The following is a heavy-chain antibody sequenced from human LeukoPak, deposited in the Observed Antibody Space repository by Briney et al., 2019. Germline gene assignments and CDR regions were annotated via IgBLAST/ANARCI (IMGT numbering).Heavy chain of an antibody. CDR2: IYSGGST. CDR1: GIIVNSNY. CDR3: ARAFRENWFDP. J-gene: IGHJ5*02. Sequence: GGSLRLSCAASGIIVNSNYMSWVRQAPGKGLEWVSVIYSGGSTYYADSVKGRFTISRDNSKNTLYLQMNSLRAEDTAVYYCARAFRENWFDPWGQGTLVTVSS. V-gene: IGHV3-66*01. D-gene: IGHD1-26*01.